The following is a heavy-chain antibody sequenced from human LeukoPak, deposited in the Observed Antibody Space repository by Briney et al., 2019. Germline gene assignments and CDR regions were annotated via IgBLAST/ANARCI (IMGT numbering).Heavy chain of an antibody. Sequence: PGGSLRLPCAASGFTFSSYAMSWARQAPGKGLEWVSAISGSGGSTYYADSVKGRFTISRDNSKNTLYLQMNSLRAEDTAVYYCAKVHHSSGWYAWQNWFDPWGQGTLVTVSS. J-gene: IGHJ5*02. CDR3: AKVHHSSGWYAWQNWFDP. CDR2: ISGSGGST. CDR1: GFTFSSYA. V-gene: IGHV3-23*01. D-gene: IGHD6-19*01.